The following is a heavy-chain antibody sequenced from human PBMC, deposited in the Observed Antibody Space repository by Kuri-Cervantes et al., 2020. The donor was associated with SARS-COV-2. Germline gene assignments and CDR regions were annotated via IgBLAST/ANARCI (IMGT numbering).Heavy chain of an antibody. D-gene: IGHD1-1*01. CDR1: GFTFRNYA. CDR2: IDTGSGT. J-gene: IGHJ4*02. CDR3: VRDGDHWNFDY. Sequence: GESLKISCVASGFTFRNYAMSWVRQGPGRRLEWVSAIDTGSGTYYADSVKGRFTLSRDNAKNMLFLQMNSLRAEDTAVYYCVRDGDHWNFDYWGQGTLVTVSS. V-gene: IGHV3-23*01.